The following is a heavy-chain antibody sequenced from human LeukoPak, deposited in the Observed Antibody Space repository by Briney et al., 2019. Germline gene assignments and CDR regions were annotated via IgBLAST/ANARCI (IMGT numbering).Heavy chain of an antibody. CDR3: ARDLGEMATTNSDY. J-gene: IGHJ4*02. D-gene: IGHD5-24*01. CDR2: ISSSGSYK. Sequence: GGSLRLSCAASGFTFSTYTMNWVRQAPGKGLEWVSCISSSGSYKYYADSVKGRFTISRDNAKNSLYLQMNTLRAEDTAVYYCARDLGEMATTNSDYWGQGTLVTVSS. CDR1: GFTFSTYT. V-gene: IGHV3-21*01.